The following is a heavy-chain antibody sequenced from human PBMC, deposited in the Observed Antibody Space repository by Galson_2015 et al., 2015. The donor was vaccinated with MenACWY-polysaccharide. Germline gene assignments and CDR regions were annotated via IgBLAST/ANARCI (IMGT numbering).Heavy chain of an antibody. CDR3: VRGPRNWGFDY. V-gene: IGHV1-8*01. CDR1: GYTFTSYD. J-gene: IGHJ4*02. Sequence: SVKVSCKASGYTFTSYDINWVRQAPGQGLEWMGWMNSNSGDTGYAQKFQGRVTMTRSTSISTAYMELSNLRSEDTAVYYCVRGPRNWGFDYWGQATLVTVSS. CDR2: MNSNSGDT. D-gene: IGHD7-27*01.